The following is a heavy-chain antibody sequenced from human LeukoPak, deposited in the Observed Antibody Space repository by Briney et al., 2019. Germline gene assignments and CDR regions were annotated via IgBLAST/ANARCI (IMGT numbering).Heavy chain of an antibody. Sequence: SVKVSCKASGYPFASYGVSWVRQAPGQGLEWMGWISAYKGNTNYAQKFQGRVTITTETSTSTAYMELKSLRSDDTAVYYCARDHGGKVDRYFDVWGRGTLVSVSS. V-gene: IGHV1-18*01. CDR1: GYPFASYG. D-gene: IGHD2-15*01. J-gene: IGHJ2*01. CDR3: ARDHGGKVDRYFDV. CDR2: ISAYKGNT.